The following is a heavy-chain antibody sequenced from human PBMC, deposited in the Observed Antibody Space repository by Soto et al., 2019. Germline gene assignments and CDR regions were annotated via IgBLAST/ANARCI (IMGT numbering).Heavy chain of an antibody. CDR1: GYTFTSYD. D-gene: IGHD2-2*01. J-gene: IGHJ4*02. CDR2: MNPNSGNT. CDR3: ARYSVPAAIAPNYFDY. V-gene: IGHV1-8*01. Sequence: ASVKVSCKASGYTFTSYDINWVRQATGQGLEWMGWMNPNSGNTGYAQKFQGRVTMTRNTSISTAYMELSSLRSEDTAVYYCARYSVPAAIAPNYFDYWGQGTLVTVSS.